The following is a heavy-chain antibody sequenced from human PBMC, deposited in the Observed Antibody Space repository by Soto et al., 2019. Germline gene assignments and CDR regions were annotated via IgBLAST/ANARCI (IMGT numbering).Heavy chain of an antibody. CDR1: GFTFSSYG. CDR2: ISYDGTNK. D-gene: IGHD3-22*01. V-gene: IGHV3-30*18. CDR3: AKDLSSGYFDY. Sequence: QVQLVESGGGVVQPGRSLRLSCAASGFTFSSYGMHWVRQAPGKGLEWVAVISYDGTNKYYADSVKGRFTISRDNSKNTLYLQMNSLSAEDTAVYYCAKDLSSGYFDYWGQGTLVTVSS. J-gene: IGHJ4*02.